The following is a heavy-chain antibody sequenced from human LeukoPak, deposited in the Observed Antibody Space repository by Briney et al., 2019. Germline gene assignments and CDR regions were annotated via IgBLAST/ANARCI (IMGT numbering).Heavy chain of an antibody. CDR1: GGTFSSYA. Sequence: SVKVPCKASGGTFSSYAISWVRQAPGQGLEWMGGIIPIFGTANYAQKFQGRVTITADESTSTAYMELSSLRSEDTAVYYCAREVGAQNYYFDYWGQGTLVTVSS. J-gene: IGHJ4*02. CDR3: AREVGAQNYYFDY. D-gene: IGHD1-26*01. V-gene: IGHV1-69*13. CDR2: IIPIFGTA.